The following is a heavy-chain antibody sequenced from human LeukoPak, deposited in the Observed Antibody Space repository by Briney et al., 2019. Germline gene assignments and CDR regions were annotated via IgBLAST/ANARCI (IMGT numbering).Heavy chain of an antibody. CDR2: IYYSGST. J-gene: IGHJ4*02. V-gene: IGHV4-39*01. D-gene: IGHD3-16*01. CDR1: GGSISSSSYY. CDR3: ASLTLTYYFDY. Sequence: SETLSLTCTVSGGSISSSSYYWGWIRQPPGKGLEWIGSIYYSGSTYYNPSLKSRVTISVDTSKNQFSLKLSSVTAADTAVYYLASLTLTYYFDYWGQGTLVTVSS.